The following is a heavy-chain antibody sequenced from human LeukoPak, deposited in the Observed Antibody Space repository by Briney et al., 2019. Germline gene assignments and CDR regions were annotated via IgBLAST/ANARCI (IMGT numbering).Heavy chain of an antibody. CDR3: AKGGDRIWDAFDI. Sequence: GESLRLSCAASGFSFDDYAMHWVRHPPGKGLEWLSLISGDGDPTYYADSVKGRFTISRDNIKKSLYLQMNSLTTEDTALYYCAKGGDRIWDAFDIWGRGTKVTVSS. V-gene: IGHV3-43*02. CDR1: GFSFDDYA. CDR2: ISGDGDPT. J-gene: IGHJ3*02. D-gene: IGHD2-21*01.